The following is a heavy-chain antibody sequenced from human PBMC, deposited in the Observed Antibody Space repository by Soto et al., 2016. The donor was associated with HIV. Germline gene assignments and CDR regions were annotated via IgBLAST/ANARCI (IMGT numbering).Heavy chain of an antibody. CDR3: ARGPTSQPYSGSYYYFDY. CDR2: INSDGSST. J-gene: IGHJ4*02. D-gene: IGHD1-26*01. Sequence: EVQLVESGGGLVQPGGSLRLSCAASGFTFSSYWMHWVRQAPGKGLVWVSRINSDGSSTSYADSVKGRFTISRDNAKNTLYLQMNSLRAEDTAVYYCARGPTSQPYSGSYYYFDYWGQGTLVTVSS. V-gene: IGHV3-74*01. CDR1: GFTFSSYW.